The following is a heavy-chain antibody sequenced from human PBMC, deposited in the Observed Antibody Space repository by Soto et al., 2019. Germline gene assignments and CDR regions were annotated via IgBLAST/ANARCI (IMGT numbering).Heavy chain of an antibody. CDR3: ARIRAGGYSYGQNWFDP. D-gene: IGHD5-18*01. CDR2: IFSNDEK. V-gene: IGHV2-26*01. CDR1: GFSLSNARMG. Sequence: ESGPTLVNPTETLTLTCAVSGFSLSNARMGVSWIRQPPGKALEWLAHIFSNDEKSYSTSLKSRLTISKDTSKSQVVLTMTNMDPVDTATYYCARIRAGGYSYGQNWFDPWGQGTLVTVSS. J-gene: IGHJ5*02.